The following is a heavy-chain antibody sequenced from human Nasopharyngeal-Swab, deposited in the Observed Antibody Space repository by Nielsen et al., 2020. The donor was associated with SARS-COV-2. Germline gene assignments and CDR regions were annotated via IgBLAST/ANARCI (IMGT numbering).Heavy chain of an antibody. Sequence: WGSLRLSCAASGFTFSGSAMHWVRQASGKGLEWVGRIRSKANSYATAYAASVKGRFTISRDDSKNTAYLQMNSLKTEDTAVYYCTRPGDSSGVDYWGQGTLVTVSS. D-gene: IGHD3-22*01. CDR1: GFTFSGSA. CDR3: TRPGDSSGVDY. V-gene: IGHV3-73*01. J-gene: IGHJ4*02. CDR2: IRSKANSYAT.